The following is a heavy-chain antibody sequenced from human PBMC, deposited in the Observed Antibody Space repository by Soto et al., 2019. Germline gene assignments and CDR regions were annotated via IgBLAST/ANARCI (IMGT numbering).Heavy chain of an antibody. CDR3: AREGGDYSNYGPPPQPKYYYYGMDV. V-gene: IGHV3-48*03. D-gene: IGHD4-4*01. CDR2: ISSSGSTI. J-gene: IGHJ6*02. Sequence: GGSLRLSCAASGFTFSSYAMSWVRQAPGKGLEWVSYISSSGSTIYYADSVKGRFTISRDNAKNSLYLQMNSLRAEDTAVYYCAREGGDYSNYGPPPQPKYYYYGMDVWGQGTTVTVSS. CDR1: GFTFSSYA.